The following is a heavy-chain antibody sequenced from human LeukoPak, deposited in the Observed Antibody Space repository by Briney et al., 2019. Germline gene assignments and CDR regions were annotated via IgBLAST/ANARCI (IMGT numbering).Heavy chain of an antibody. Sequence: SGTLSLTCAVYGGSFSGYYWSCIRQPPGKGLEWIGEINHSGSTNYNPSLKSRVTISVDTSKNQFSLKLSSVTAADTAVYYCARAPRSIRYYYYGMDVWGKGTTVTVSS. D-gene: IGHD6-6*01. CDR1: GGSFSGYY. J-gene: IGHJ6*04. CDR2: INHSGST. V-gene: IGHV4-34*01. CDR3: ARAPRSIRYYYYGMDV.